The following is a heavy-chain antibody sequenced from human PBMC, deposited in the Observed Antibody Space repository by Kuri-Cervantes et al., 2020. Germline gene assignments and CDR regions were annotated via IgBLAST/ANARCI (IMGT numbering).Heavy chain of an antibody. J-gene: IGHJ4*02. Sequence: GGSLRLSCAASGFTFSSYWMSWVRQAPGKGLEWVANIKEDGSEKYYVDSVEGRFTISRDNAKNSLYLQMNSLRAEDTAVYYCARGYSNSYEGNFDYWGQGTLVTVSS. CDR2: IKEDGSEK. CDR1: GFTFSSYW. D-gene: IGHD6-6*01. V-gene: IGHV3-7*04. CDR3: ARGYSNSYEGNFDY.